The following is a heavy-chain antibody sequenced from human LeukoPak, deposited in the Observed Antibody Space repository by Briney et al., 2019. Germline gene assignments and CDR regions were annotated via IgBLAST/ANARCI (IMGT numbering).Heavy chain of an antibody. CDR2: IDWDDDK. Sequence: SGPALLKPTQTLTLICTFSGFSLSTSGMCVSWIRQPPGKALEWLARIDWDDDKYYSTSLKTRLTISKDTSKNQMFLTMTNMDPVDTATYYCARMTAGMDVWGQGTTVTVSS. J-gene: IGHJ6*02. CDR3: ARMTAGMDV. CDR1: GFSLSTSGMC. D-gene: IGHD2-21*02. V-gene: IGHV2-70*11.